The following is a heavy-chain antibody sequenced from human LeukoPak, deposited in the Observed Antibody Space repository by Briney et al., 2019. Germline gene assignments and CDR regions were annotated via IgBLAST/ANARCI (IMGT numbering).Heavy chain of an antibody. J-gene: IGHJ4*02. V-gene: IGHV1-69*13. D-gene: IGHD5-12*01. CDR1: GGTFSSYA. CDR3: ASPDSGYGGGYFDY. Sequence: SEKVSCKASGGTFSSYAISWVRQAPGQGLEWMGGIIPIFGTANYAQKFQGRVTITADESTSTAYMELSSLRSEDTAVYYCASPDSGYGGGYFDYWGQGTLVTVSS. CDR2: IIPIFGTA.